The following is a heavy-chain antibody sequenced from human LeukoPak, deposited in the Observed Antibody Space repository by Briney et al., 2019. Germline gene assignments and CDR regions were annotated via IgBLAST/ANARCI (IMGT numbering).Heavy chain of an antibody. CDR1: GYTFTGYY. J-gene: IGHJ4*02. V-gene: IGHV1-2*02. Sequence: GASVKVSCKASGYTFTGYYMHWVRQAPGQGLEWMGWINPNGGGTNYAQKFQGRVTMTRDTSISTAYMELSRLRSDDTAVYYCARVWAYDYVWGSYRQAPYDYWGQGTLVTVSS. CDR2: INPNGGGT. D-gene: IGHD3-16*02. CDR3: ARVWAYDYVWGSYRQAPYDY.